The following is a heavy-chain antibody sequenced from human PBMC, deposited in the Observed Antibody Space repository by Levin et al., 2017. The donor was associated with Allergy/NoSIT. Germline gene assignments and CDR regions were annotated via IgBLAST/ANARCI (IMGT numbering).Heavy chain of an antibody. V-gene: IGHV4-30-4*08. CDR2: TYNSGST. Sequence: SETLSLTCTLSGDSVSSFGHFWSWIRQPPGKSLEWLGSTYNSGSTFYNPSLRGRLTVSPDTSKNPFSLRLTSVTTAAPAVYYCARGRSYDSGTIAESYYCGFWGQGALVTVSS. D-gene: IGHD3-10*01. CDR3: ARGRSYDSGTIAESYYCGF. CDR1: GDSVSSFGHF. J-gene: IGHJ4*02.